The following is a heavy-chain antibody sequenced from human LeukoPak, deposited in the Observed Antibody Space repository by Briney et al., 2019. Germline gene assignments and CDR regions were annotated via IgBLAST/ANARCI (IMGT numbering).Heavy chain of an antibody. Sequence: GGSLRLSCAASGFTFSNYWMHWVRQAPGKGLVWVSRSNSEGSTTSYADSVKGRFTISRDNAKNALSLQMNSLRDEDTAVYYCATSGNYYLKYWGQGTLVTVSS. CDR3: ATSGNYYLKY. CDR1: GFTFSNYW. V-gene: IGHV3-74*01. J-gene: IGHJ4*02. D-gene: IGHD1-26*01. CDR2: SNSEGSTT.